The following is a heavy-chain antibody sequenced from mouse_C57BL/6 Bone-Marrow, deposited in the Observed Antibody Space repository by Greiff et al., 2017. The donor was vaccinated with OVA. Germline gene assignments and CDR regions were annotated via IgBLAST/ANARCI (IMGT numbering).Heavy chain of an antibody. J-gene: IGHJ4*01. CDR1: GYTFTSYW. CDR2: INPSNGGT. D-gene: IGHD2-1*01. CDR3: AKPCGNNYAMDY. Sequence: QVQLKQSGTELVKPGASVKLSCKASGYTFTSYWMHWVKQRPGQGLEWIGNINPSNGGTNYNEKFKSKATLTVDKSSSTAYMQLSSLTSEDSAVYYCAKPCGNNYAMDYWGQGTSVTVSS. V-gene: IGHV1-53*01.